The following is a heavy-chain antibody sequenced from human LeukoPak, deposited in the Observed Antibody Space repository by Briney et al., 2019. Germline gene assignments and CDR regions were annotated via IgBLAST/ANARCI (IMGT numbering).Heavy chain of an antibody. D-gene: IGHD3-16*01. J-gene: IGHJ4*02. Sequence: GASVNVSCKASGFTFTSYAVQWVRQARGQRLEWIGWIVVGSGNTNYAQKFQERVTITREMSTSTDYMELSSLRSEDTAVYYCAAFDFDYWGQGTLVTVSS. CDR3: AAFDFDY. CDR1: GFTFTSYA. V-gene: IGHV1-58*01. CDR2: IVVGSGNT.